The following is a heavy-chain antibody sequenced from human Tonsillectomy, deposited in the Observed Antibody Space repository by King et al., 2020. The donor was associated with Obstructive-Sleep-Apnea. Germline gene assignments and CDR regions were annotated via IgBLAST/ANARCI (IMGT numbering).Heavy chain of an antibody. Sequence: QLQLQESGPGLVKPSETLSLTCTVSGGSISSSSYYWGWIRQPPGKGLEWIGSIYYRGSTYYNPSLKSRVTISVDTSKNQFSLKLSSVTAADTAVYYCARATATTYYYYGMDVWGQGTTVTVSS. D-gene: IGHD5-18*01. CDR1: GGSISSSSYY. CDR2: IYYRGST. CDR3: ARATATTYYYYGMDV. V-gene: IGHV4-39*07. J-gene: IGHJ6*02.